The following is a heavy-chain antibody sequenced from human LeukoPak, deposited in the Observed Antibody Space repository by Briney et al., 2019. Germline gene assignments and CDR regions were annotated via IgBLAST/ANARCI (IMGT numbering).Heavy chain of an antibody. CDR1: GYTFTSYD. J-gene: IGHJ6*02. Sequence: GASVKVSCKASGYTFTSYDINWVRQATGQGLEWMGWMNPNNGNTGYAQKFQGRVTMTRSTSISTAYMELSSVRSEDTAVYYCARLASSSWPLYYYYGMYVWGQGTTVTVSS. CDR2: MNPNNGNT. CDR3: ARLASSSWPLYYYYGMYV. D-gene: IGHD6-13*01. V-gene: IGHV1-8*01.